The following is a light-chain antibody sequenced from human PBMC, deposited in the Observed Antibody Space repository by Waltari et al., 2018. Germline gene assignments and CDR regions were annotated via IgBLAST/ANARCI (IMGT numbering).Light chain of an antibody. CDR3: QHYRRYPYT. Sequence: EIVLTQSPATLSLSPGERATLSCRASQSFRVYLAWYPQKPGQAPRLLIYDTSNRASGTPDRFSGSGSGTDFSLTISSLQPDDFATYYCQHYRRYPYTFGQGTKLQ. CDR2: DTS. CDR1: QSFRVY. V-gene: IGKV3-11*01. J-gene: IGKJ2*01.